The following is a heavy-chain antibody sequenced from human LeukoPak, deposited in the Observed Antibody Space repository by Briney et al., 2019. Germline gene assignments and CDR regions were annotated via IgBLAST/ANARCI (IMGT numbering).Heavy chain of an antibody. J-gene: IGHJ4*02. V-gene: IGHV3-21*01. D-gene: IGHD3-22*01. CDR1: GFSFSSYG. Sequence: PGGSLRLSCAASGFSFSSYGMNWVRQAPGKGLEWVSSISGTSSYIYYADAVKGRFTISRDNAKNSLYLQMNSLRVEDTAVYYCARVVYYDNSGYAYWGQGTLVTVSS. CDR2: ISGTSSYI. CDR3: ARVVYYDNSGYAY.